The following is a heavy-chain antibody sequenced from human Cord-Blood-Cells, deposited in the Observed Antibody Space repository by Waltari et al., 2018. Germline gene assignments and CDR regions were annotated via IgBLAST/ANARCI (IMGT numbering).Heavy chain of an antibody. CDR3: ANLEGYSGYDFDY. Sequence: EVQLLESGGGLVQPGGSLRLSCAASGFTFSSYAMSWVRQAPGKGLEWVSAISGRGGSTYYADSVKGRCTISRDNSKNTLYLQMNSLRAEDTAVYYCANLEGYSGYDFDYWGQGTLVTVSS. J-gene: IGHJ4*02. D-gene: IGHD5-12*01. CDR2: ISGRGGST. V-gene: IGHV3-23*01. CDR1: GFTFSSYA.